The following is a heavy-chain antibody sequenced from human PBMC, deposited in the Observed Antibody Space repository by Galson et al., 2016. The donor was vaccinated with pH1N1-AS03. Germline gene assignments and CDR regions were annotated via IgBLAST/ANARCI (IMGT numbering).Heavy chain of an antibody. D-gene: IGHD5-12*01. CDR3: AKVLLVIVATQYFFDY. CDR1: GGSISSYY. J-gene: IGHJ4*02. Sequence: SETLSLTCTVSGGSISSYYWSWIRQPPGKGLEWIGYIYDSESSYYSPSLKSRVTMSVDTSKNQVSLSLRSVTAADTAVYYCAKVLLVIVATQYFFDYWVQVTLLTVSS. CDR2: IYDSESS. V-gene: IGHV4-59*01.